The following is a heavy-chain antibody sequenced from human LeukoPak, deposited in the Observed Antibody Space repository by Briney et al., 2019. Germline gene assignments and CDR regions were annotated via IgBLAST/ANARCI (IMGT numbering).Heavy chain of an antibody. J-gene: IGHJ4*02. V-gene: IGHV3-33*01. CDR3: ARDSNYDILTGYLISYYFDY. CDR1: GCTFSSYG. D-gene: IGHD3-9*01. Sequence: GGSLRLSCAASGCTFSSYGMHWVRQAPGKGLEWVAVIWYDGSNKYYADSVKGRFTISRDNSKNTLYLQMNSLRAEDTAVYYCARDSNYDILTGYLISYYFDYWGQGTLVTVSS. CDR2: IWYDGSNK.